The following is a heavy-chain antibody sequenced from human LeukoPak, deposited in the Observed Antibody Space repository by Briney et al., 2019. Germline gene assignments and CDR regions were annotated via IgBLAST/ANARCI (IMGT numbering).Heavy chain of an antibody. CDR2: ISHDESNK. V-gene: IGHV3-30*18. D-gene: IGHD3-9*01. CDR1: GFTFSSYA. Sequence: PGGSLRLSCAASGFTFSSYAMHWVRQPPGKGLEWVALISHDESNKFYADSVKGRFTISRDNSKSTLYLQMNSLRAEDTAVYYCAKFFRPTAGYSYFDSWGQGTLVTVSS. CDR3: AKFFRPTAGYSYFDS. J-gene: IGHJ4*02.